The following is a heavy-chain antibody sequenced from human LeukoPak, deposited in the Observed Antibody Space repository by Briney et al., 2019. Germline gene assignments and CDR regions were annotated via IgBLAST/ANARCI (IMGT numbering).Heavy chain of an antibody. V-gene: IGHV1-69*04. D-gene: IGHD3-3*01. CDR3: ATSLGVNYNFWSTYYFDP. CDR1: GGTLSSYA. J-gene: IGHJ5*02. CDR2: IIPLLGVA. Sequence: SVKVSCKVSGGTLSSYAITWVRQAPGQGLEWVGRIIPLLGVADYTQNFQGRVTITADKSTGTVYMELSSLRFEDTAVYYCATSLGVNYNFWSTYYFDPWGQGTLVTVSP.